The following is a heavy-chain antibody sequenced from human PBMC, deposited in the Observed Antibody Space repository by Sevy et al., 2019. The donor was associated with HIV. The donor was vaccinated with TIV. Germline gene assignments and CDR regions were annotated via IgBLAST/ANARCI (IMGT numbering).Heavy chain of an antibody. CDR1: GGSISSGGYS. Sequence: SETLSLTCAVSGGSISSGGYSWSWIRQPPGKGLEWIGYIYHSGNTYYNPSLKSRVTLSVDRSKNQFSLKLSSVTAADTALYCCAGAAASVTTVTHFDYWGQGTLVTVSS. CDR3: AGAAASVTTVTHFDY. CDR2: IYHSGNT. J-gene: IGHJ4*02. D-gene: IGHD4-17*01. V-gene: IGHV4-30-2*01.